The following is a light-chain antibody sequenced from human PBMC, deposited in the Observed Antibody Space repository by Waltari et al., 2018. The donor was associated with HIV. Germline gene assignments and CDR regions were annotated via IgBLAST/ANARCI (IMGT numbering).Light chain of an antibody. V-gene: IGLV1-44*01. J-gene: IGLJ1*01. Sequence: QSVLTQPPSASGTPGQRVTISCSGSSANIGSNTVTWYQQLPGTAPNLLTYSNNQRPSGVPDRFSGSKSGTSASLAISGLQSEDEADYYCAAWDDSLNTYVFGTGTKVTVL. CDR1: SANIGSNT. CDR3: AAWDDSLNTYV. CDR2: SNN.